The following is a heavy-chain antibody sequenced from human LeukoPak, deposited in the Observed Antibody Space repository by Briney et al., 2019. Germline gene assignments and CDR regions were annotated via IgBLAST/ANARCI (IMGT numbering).Heavy chain of an antibody. J-gene: IGHJ4*02. V-gene: IGHV3-30*02. D-gene: IGHD6-19*01. CDR2: IRYDGSNK. CDR3: AKRHTTGWYLFDY. Sequence: GGSLRLSCAASGFTVSSYGMHWVRQAPGKGLEWVAFIRYDGSNKYYADSVKGRFTISRDSSKNTLFLEMNSLRVEDTAVYYCAKRHTTGWYLFDYWGQGTLVTVSS. CDR1: GFTVSSYG.